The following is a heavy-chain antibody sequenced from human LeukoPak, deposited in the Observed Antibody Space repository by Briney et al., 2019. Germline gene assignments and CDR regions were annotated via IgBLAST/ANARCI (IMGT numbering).Heavy chain of an antibody. J-gene: IGHJ4*02. V-gene: IGHV3-23*01. Sequence: GGSLRLSCAASGFTFSSYAMSWVRQAPGKGLEWVSVISGSGGSTYYADSVKGRFTLSRDNSKNTLYLQMNSLRAEDTAVYYCAKDSNYYGSGTYSKGPVDYWGQGTLVTVSS. CDR1: GFTFSSYA. CDR3: AKDSNYYGSGTYSKGPVDY. CDR2: ISGSGGST. D-gene: IGHD3-10*01.